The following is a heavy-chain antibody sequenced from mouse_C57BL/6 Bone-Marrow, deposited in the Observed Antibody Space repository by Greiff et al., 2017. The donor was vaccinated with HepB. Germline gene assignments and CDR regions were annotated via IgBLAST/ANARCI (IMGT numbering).Heavy chain of an antibody. J-gene: IGHJ1*03. CDR2: ISGGGGNT. Sequence: EVQGVESGGGLVKPGGSLKLSCAASGFTFSSYTMSWGRQSPEKRLEWVATISGGGGNTDYPDSVKGRFTISRDNANNTLDLQMSSLMSEDTALYYCARSYGSSYRLYFDVWGTGTTVTVSS. CDR1: GFTFSSYT. V-gene: IGHV5-9*01. CDR3: ARSYGSSYRLYFDV. D-gene: IGHD1-1*01.